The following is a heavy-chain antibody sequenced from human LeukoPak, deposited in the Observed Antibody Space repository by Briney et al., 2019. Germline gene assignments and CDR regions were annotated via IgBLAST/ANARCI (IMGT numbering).Heavy chain of an antibody. CDR1: GFTFNSYA. D-gene: IGHD3-16*01. V-gene: IGHV3-23*01. Sequence: GGSLRLSCAASGFTFNSYAMSWVRQAPGKGLEWVSGIGGSGGRTYNADSVKGRFTISRDNSKNTLFLQMNNLRAEDTAIYYCAKNGYYDYIWGSYDYPYLDYWGQGTLVTVSS. CDR2: IGGSGGRT. CDR3: AKNGYYDYIWGSYDYPYLDY. J-gene: IGHJ4*02.